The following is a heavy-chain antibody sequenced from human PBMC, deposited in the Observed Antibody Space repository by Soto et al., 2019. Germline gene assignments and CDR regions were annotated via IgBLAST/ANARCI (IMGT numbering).Heavy chain of an antibody. J-gene: IGHJ4*02. CDR3: ARRWGAAVDY. D-gene: IGHD1-26*01. CDR2: IYYSGST. Sequence: PSETLSLTCTVSGGSISSNSYFWGWIRQPPGKGLEWIGTIYYSGSTYYNPSLKSRVTISVDTSKNQFSLKLSAVTAADTAVYYCARRWGAAVDYWGQGTLVTVSS. CDR1: GGSISSNSYF. V-gene: IGHV4-39*07.